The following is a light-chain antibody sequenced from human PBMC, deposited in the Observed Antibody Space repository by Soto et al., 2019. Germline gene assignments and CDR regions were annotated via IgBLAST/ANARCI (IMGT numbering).Light chain of an antibody. J-gene: IGKJ4*01. V-gene: IGKV3-15*01. CDR3: QRYNNWPLT. CDR1: QSFSTN. Sequence: EIVMTQSPATLSVSPGERATLSCRASQSFSTNLAWYQQKPGQTPRLLIYDTSARATGVPARFSGSRSGPEFTLTINSLQSEDFAIYYCQRYNNWPLTFGGGTKVDIK. CDR2: DTS.